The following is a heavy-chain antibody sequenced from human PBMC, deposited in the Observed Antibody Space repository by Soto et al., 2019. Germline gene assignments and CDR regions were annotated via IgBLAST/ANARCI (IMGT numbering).Heavy chain of an antibody. CDR2: IWYDGSNK. J-gene: IGHJ4*02. Sequence: QVQLVESGGGVVQPGRSLRLSCAASGFTFSSYGMHWVRQAPGKGREWVAVIWYDGSNKYYADSVQGRFTISRDNSKNTLYLQMNSLRAEDTAVYYCERLMNGIAGYFDYWGQGTLVIVSS. CDR1: GFTFSSYG. V-gene: IGHV3-33*01. CDR3: ERLMNGIAGYFDY. D-gene: IGHD6-13*01.